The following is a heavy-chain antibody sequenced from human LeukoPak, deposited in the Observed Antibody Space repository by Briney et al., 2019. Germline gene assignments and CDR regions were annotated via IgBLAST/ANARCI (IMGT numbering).Heavy chain of an antibody. CDR2: IYRSGST. D-gene: IGHD1-26*01. CDR3: ARTGAGYYYYMDV. J-gene: IGHJ6*03. CDR1: GYSICSGYY. V-gene: IGHV4-38-2*02. Sequence: SETLSLTCTVSGYSICSGYYWGWIRQPPGKGLEWIGTIYRSGSTYSNPSLRGRVTISVDTSKNQFSLKLSSVTAADTAVYYCARTGAGYYYYMDVWGKGTTVPVSS.